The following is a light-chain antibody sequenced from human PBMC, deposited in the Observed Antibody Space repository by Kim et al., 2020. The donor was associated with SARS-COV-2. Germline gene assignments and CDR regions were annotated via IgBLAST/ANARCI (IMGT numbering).Light chain of an antibody. CDR3: QQSYITPFT. V-gene: IGKV1-39*01. Sequence: PSVGDTVNITCRTTRITSSHLNCYQQKAGRAPKLLISAASTLQGGVPSRFSGIGSETDFTLTISSLQPEDFATYFCQQSYITPFTFGPGTKVDIK. CDR1: RITSSH. J-gene: IGKJ3*01. CDR2: AAS.